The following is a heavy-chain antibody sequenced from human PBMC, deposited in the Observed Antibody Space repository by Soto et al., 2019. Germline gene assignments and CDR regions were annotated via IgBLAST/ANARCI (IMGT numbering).Heavy chain of an antibody. D-gene: IGHD3-3*01. J-gene: IGHJ4*02. CDR2: ISGSGGST. CDR3: AKVPRYDFWSGYDFDY. Sequence: EVQLLESGGGLVQPGGSLRLSCAASGFTFSSYAMSWVRQAPGKGLEWVSAISGSGGSTYYADSVKGRFTISRDNSKNTLYLQMNSLSAEDTAVYYCAKVPRYDFWSGYDFDYWGQGTLVTVSS. V-gene: IGHV3-23*01. CDR1: GFTFSSYA.